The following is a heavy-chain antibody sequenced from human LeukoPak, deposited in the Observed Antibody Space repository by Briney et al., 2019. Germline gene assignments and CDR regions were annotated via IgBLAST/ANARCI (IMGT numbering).Heavy chain of an antibody. J-gene: IGHJ4*02. Sequence: AASVKVSCKASGYTFTSYYMHWVRQAPGQGLEWMGIINPSGGSTSYAQKFQGRVTMTRDTSTSTVYMELSSLRSEDTAVYYCARDREPRDYYGSGRSDYFDYWGQGTLVTVSS. D-gene: IGHD3-10*01. CDR2: INPSGGST. V-gene: IGHV1-46*01. CDR3: ARDREPRDYYGSGRSDYFDY. CDR1: GYTFTSYY.